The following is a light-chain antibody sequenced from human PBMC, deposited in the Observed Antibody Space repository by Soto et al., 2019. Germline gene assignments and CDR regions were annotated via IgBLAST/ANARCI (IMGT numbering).Light chain of an antibody. CDR1: QSVSVN. Sequence: EIVMTQSPATLSVSPGERATLSCRASQSVSVNLAWYQQKPGQPPRLLIYGASTRATGIPARFSGSGSGTEFTLTISSLQSEDFAVYYCQQYNNWTLTFGGGTKVEIK. CDR3: QQYNNWTLT. CDR2: GAS. J-gene: IGKJ4*01. V-gene: IGKV3-15*01.